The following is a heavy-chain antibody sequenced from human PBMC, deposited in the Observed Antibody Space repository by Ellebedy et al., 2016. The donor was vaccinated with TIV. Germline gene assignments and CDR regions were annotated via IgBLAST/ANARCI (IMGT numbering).Heavy chain of an antibody. J-gene: IGHJ3*02. Sequence: GESLKISCLTSGFNLNDHYIDWVRQAPGEGLVWVSRIGSDGIGTSYADSVKGRFTISRDNAKNTLFLQMNSLRAEDTALYYCARVYCSGATCPAAFDIWGQGTMVTVSS. V-gene: IGHV3-74*01. CDR2: IGSDGIGT. CDR1: GFNLNDHY. D-gene: IGHD2-15*01. CDR3: ARVYCSGATCPAAFDI.